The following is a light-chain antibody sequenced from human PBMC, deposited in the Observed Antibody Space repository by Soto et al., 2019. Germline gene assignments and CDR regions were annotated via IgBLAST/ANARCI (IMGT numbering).Light chain of an antibody. CDR3: QQYNNWPFS. V-gene: IGKV3-15*01. J-gene: IGKJ5*01. CDR2: DVS. Sequence: VMTQSAASLSVSPGERVTLSCMAGQGVTTNFAWYQQTSGQPPRLLIYDVSTRATGVPARFSGTGSETDFTLTSSGLQSEDSAVYCCQQYNNWPFSFGQGTRLEIK. CDR1: QGVTTN.